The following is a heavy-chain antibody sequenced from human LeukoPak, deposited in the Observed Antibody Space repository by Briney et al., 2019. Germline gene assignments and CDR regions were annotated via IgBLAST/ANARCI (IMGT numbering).Heavy chain of an antibody. D-gene: IGHD2-2*02. CDR2: IRAYTAYT. V-gene: IGHV1-18*01. Sequence: ASVKVSCMASGYTFTTHGITWVRPAAGQGLEWVGWIRAYTAYTNYAQELQGRVTMTTDTSTSTAYMELRSLTSDDTAMYYCARAYPQGVVVVPPAIGRAFDIWGQGTMVTVSS. J-gene: IGHJ3*02. CDR1: GYTFTTHG. CDR3: ARAYPQGVVVVPPAIGRAFDI.